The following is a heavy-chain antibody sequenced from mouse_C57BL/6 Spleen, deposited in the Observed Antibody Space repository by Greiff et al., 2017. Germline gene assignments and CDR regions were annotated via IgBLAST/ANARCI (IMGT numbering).Heavy chain of an antibody. V-gene: IGHV1-15*01. CDR1: GYTFTDYE. J-gene: IGHJ4*01. CDR2: IDPETGGT. CDR3: TRRDDYYAMDY. Sequence: VQGVESGAELVRPGASVTLSCKASGYTFTDYEMHWVKQTPVHGLEWIGAIDPETGGTAYNQKFKGKAILTADKSSSTAYMELRSLTSEDSAVYYCTRRDDYYAMDYWGQGTSVTVSS.